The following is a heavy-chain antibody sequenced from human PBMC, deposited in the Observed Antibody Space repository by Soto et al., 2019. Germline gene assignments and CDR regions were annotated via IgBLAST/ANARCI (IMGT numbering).Heavy chain of an antibody. Sequence: QLQLQESGSGLVKPSQTLSLTCAVSGDSISSGGYSWGWIRQPPGKGLEWIGYIYQSGSTYYNPSLKSRVTISVDRSKNQFSLKLSSVTAADTAVYYCARVIRSGNYGSGSFFNWGQGTLVTVSS. V-gene: IGHV4-30-2*01. CDR1: GDSISSGGYS. CDR3: ARVIRSGNYGSGSFFN. CDR2: IYQSGST. D-gene: IGHD3-10*01. J-gene: IGHJ4*02.